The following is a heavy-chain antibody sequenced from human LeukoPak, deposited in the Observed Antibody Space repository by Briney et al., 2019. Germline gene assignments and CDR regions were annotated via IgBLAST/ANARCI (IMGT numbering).Heavy chain of an antibody. CDR3: AKVAKYYYGSETYYFFEH. V-gene: IGHV3-74*01. D-gene: IGHD3-10*01. J-gene: IGHJ4*02. CDR2: INSDGSST. CDR1: GFTFSSYW. Sequence: GGSLRLSCAASGFTFSSYWMHWVRQAPGKGLVWVSRINSDGSSTSYADSVKGRFTISRDNAKNSLYLQMNSLRVEDTAVYYCAKVAKYYYGSETYYFFEHWGQGTPVTASS.